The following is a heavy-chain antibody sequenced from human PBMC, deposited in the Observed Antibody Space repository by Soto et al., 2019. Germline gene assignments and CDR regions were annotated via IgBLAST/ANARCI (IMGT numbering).Heavy chain of an antibody. Sequence: PSETLSLTCSVSGDSISSGDYYWSWMRQPPGKGLQWVGHVYYSGSTNYNPSLKSRVTISVDTSKNQFSLKLRSVTAGDTAVYYCARVPVDTYMIYWSDPWGQGTLVTV. CDR3: ARVPVDTYMIYWSDP. V-gene: IGHV4-61*08. CDR1: GDSISSGDYY. J-gene: IGHJ5*02. CDR2: VYYSGST. D-gene: IGHD5-18*01.